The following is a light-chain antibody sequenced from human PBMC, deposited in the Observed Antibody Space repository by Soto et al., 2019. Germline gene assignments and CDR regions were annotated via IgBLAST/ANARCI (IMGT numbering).Light chain of an antibody. CDR3: CSYAGRYTYV. CDR1: SSDVGGYNY. Sequence: HSVLTQPRSVSGSLGQAVTISCTGASSDVGGYNYDSWYQQHPGKAPKLMIYDVSKRPSGVPDRFSGSKSGNTASLTISGLQTEDEPDYYCCSYAGRYTYVFGTGSKVTVL. V-gene: IGLV2-11*01. CDR2: DVS. J-gene: IGLJ1*01.